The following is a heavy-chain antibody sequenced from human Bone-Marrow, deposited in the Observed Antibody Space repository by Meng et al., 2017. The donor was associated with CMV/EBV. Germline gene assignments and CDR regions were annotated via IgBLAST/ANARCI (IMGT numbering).Heavy chain of an antibody. V-gene: IGHV3-11*01. CDR2: ISGSGSTI. Sequence: GESLKISCAASGFIFSHYYMTWIRQAPGKGLEWVSHISGSGSTIYCADSVKGRFTISRDNAKKSLYLQMNSLRAEDTAVYYCAKQYGMDVWGQGTTVTVSS. CDR3: AKQYGMDV. J-gene: IGHJ6*02. CDR1: GFIFSHYY.